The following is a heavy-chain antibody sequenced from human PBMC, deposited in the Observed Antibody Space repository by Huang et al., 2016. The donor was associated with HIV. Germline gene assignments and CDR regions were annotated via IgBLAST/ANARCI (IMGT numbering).Heavy chain of an antibody. CDR1: GDFISSTNYY. D-gene: IGHD6-13*01. J-gene: IGHJ4*02. CDR2: VYTSGST. CDR3: ASQHIGAAATWF. V-gene: IGHV4-39*01. Sequence: QLQLQESGPGQVKPSETLSLTCTVSGDFISSTNYYWGWIRQSPGKGLEWVGSVYTSGSTNYNPSLKSRVTLSVDTSRNQFSLRLNSVTAADTAVYYCASQHIGAAATWFWGRGTQVAVSS.